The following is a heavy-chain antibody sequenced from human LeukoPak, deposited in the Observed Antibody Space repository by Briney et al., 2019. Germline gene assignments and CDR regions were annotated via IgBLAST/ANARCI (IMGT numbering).Heavy chain of an antibody. J-gene: IGHJ4*02. V-gene: IGHV3-21*01. Sequence: PGGSLRLSCAASGFTFSSYSMNWVRQAPGKGLEWVSSISSSSSYIYYADSVKGRFTISRDNAKNSLYLQMNSLRAEDTAVYYCARDLGWLRTFDHWGQGVLVTVSS. D-gene: IGHD5-24*01. CDR1: GFTFSSYS. CDR3: ARDLGWLRTFDH. CDR2: ISSSSSYI.